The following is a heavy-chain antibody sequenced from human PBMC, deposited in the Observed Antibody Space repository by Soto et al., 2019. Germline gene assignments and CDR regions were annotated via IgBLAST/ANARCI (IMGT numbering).Heavy chain of an antibody. CDR2: FNPETGGK. J-gene: IGHJ6*02. V-gene: IGHV1-2*02. CDR3: ARERYQLISDGMDV. D-gene: IGHD2-2*01. CDR1: WYTFTRHY. Sequence: APVKGSRKASWYTFTRHYFPRGPAAPGQGLEWMGWFNPETGGKSYAQKFQGRVTLSRDMSINTANLELSRLRFDDAAVYFCARERYQLISDGMDVWGQGTTVTVSS.